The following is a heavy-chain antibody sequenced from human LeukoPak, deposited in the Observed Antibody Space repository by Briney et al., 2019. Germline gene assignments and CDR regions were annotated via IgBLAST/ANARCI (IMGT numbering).Heavy chain of an antibody. Sequence: GSLRPSCAASGFTFSSYSMNWVRQAPGKGLEWFASIGSSSGYIYYADSVKGLFTISRDNAKNTLYLQMNSLRAKDTAVYYCARHPYYGMDVWGQGTTVTVSS. J-gene: IGHJ6*02. CDR1: GFTFSSYS. V-gene: IGHV3-21*01. CDR3: ARHPYYGMDV. CDR2: IGSSSGYI.